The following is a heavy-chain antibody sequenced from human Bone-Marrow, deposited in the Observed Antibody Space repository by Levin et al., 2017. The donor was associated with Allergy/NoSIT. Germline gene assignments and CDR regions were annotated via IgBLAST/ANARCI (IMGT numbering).Heavy chain of an antibody. V-gene: IGHV3-30-3*01. CDR2: VSYDGSNS. D-gene: IGHD5-12*01. CDR3: ANSADSGCDPRGAFEV. J-gene: IGHJ3*01. CDR1: GFTFSTYA. Sequence: GGSLRLSCAASGFTFSTYAMHWVRQAPGKGLEWVAVVSYDGSNSYYAASVKGRLTISRDNSENTLYLQMDSLRGDDTAVYYCANSADSGCDPRGAFEVWGQGTMVSVSS.